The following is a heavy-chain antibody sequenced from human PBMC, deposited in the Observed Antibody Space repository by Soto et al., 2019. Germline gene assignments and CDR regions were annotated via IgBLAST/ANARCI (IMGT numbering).Heavy chain of an antibody. CDR2: INHSGST. V-gene: IGHV4-34*01. CDR3: ARGAKRLFDY. Sequence: QVQLQQWGAGLLKPSETLSLTCAVCGGSFSGYYWSWIRQPPGKGLEWIGEINHSGSTNYNPSLKSRVTISVDTSKNQFSLKLSSVTAADTAVYYCARGAKRLFDYWGQGTLVTVSS. J-gene: IGHJ4*02. CDR1: GGSFSGYY.